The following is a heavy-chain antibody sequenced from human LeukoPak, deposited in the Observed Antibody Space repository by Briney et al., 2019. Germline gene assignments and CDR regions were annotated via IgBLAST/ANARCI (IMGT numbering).Heavy chain of an antibody. J-gene: IGHJ4*02. V-gene: IGHV3-43*02. CDR2: ITGDGGRT. Sequence: PGGSLRLSCAASGFTFDDYAMQWVRHAPGKGLEWVSFITGDGGRTFYADSVKGRFTISRDNAKNSLYLQMNSLRAEDTAVYYCARVHYSGYDAFDYWGQGTLVTVSS. D-gene: IGHD5-12*01. CDR1: GFTFDDYA. CDR3: ARVHYSGYDAFDY.